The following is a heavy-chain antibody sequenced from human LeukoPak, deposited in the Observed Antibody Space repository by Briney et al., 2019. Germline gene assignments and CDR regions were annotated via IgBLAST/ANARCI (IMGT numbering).Heavy chain of an antibody. CDR1: GYTFTGYY. V-gene: IGHV1-2*02. CDR2: INPNSGGT. D-gene: IGHD1-14*01. Sequence: ASVKVSCKASGYTFTGYYMHWVRQAPGQGLEWMGWINPNSGGTNYAQKFQGRVTMTRDTSISTAYMELSMLRSDDTAVYYCARVDARRGYYYYYGMDVWGQGTTVTVSS. J-gene: IGHJ6*02. CDR3: ARVDARRGYYYYYGMDV.